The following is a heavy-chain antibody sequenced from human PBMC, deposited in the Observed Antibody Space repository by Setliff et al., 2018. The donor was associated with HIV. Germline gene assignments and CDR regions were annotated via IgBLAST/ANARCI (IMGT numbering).Heavy chain of an antibody. CDR3: ARRGAYGYDYFDY. CDR1: GGSISSSGYY. D-gene: IGHD5-12*01. J-gene: IGHJ4*02. Sequence: SETLSLTCTVSGGSISSSGYYWGWIRQPPGKGLEWIGSIFHSAATNYNPSLKSRVTISIDTSKNQFSLKLTSVTAADTAVYYCARRGAYGYDYFDYWGPGILVTVS. V-gene: IGHV4-39*07. CDR2: IFHSAAT.